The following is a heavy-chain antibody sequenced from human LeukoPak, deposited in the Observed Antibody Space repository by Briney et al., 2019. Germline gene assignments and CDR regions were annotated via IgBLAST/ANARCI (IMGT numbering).Heavy chain of an antibody. CDR3: ARVAAGTYWFDP. Sequence: GGSLRLSCAASGFSYSSYGFHWVRQAPGKGLELVATIWYDGSNKYYADSVKGRFTISRDNSKNTLYLQMNSLRAEDTALYNCARVAAGTYWFDPWGQGTLVTVSS. CDR1: GFSYSSYG. D-gene: IGHD6-13*01. CDR2: IWYDGSNK. J-gene: IGHJ5*02. V-gene: IGHV3-33*01.